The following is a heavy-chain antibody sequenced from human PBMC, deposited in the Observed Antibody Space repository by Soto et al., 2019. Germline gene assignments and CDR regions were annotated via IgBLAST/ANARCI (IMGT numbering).Heavy chain of an antibody. Sequence: QLQLQESGPGLVKPSETLSLTCTVSGGSISSSSYYWGWIRQPPGKGLEWIGSIYYSGSTYYNPSLKSRVTISVDTSKKQFSLKLSSVTAADTAVYYCARLIVSGYDFWSGYYYYFDYWCQGTLVTVSS. D-gene: IGHD3-3*01. J-gene: IGHJ4*02. CDR3: ARLIVSGYDFWSGYYYYFDY. CDR1: GGSISSSSYY. V-gene: IGHV4-39*01. CDR2: IYYSGST.